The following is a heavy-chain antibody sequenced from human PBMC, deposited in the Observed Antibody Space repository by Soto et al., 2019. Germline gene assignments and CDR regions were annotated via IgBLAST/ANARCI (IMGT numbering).Heavy chain of an antibody. J-gene: IGHJ6*02. V-gene: IGHV2-5*02. CDR3: IQSRCGGDCLQSYASHYHYGLDV. CDR1: GFSLSTSGGG. CDR2: IYWDDDK. D-gene: IGHD2-21*02. Sequence: SGPTLVNPTQPLTLTCTFSGFSLSTSGGGVGWIRQPPGKALEWLALIYWDDDKRYSPSLRSRLTISKDTSKNQVVLTMTNMDPVDTATYYCIQSRCGGDCLQSYASHYHYGLDVWGQGTTVTVSS.